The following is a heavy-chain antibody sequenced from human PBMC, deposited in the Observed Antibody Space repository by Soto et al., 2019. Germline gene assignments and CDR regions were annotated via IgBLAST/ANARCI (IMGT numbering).Heavy chain of an antibody. CDR3: ARGRQGWLQGGDAFDI. V-gene: IGHV3-21*01. Sequence: EVQLVESGGGLVKPGGSLRLSCAASGFTFSSYSMNWVRQAPGKGLEWVSSISSSSSYIYYADSVKGRFTISRDNAKNSLYLQMNSLRAEDTAVYYCARGRQGWLQGGDAFDIWGQGTMVTVSS. CDR2: ISSSSSYI. CDR1: GFTFSSYS. J-gene: IGHJ3*02. D-gene: IGHD5-12*01.